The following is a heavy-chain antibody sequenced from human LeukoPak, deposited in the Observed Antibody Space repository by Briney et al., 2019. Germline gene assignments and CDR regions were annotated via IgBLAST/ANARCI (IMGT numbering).Heavy chain of an antibody. CDR3: ARIGEYSGYDPAEGYFDY. D-gene: IGHD5-12*01. CDR2: IDWDDDK. CDR1: GFSLSTSGMC. J-gene: IGHJ4*02. Sequence: ESGPTLVKPTQTLTLTCTFSGFSLSTSGMCVSWIRQPPGKALEWLARIDWDDDKYYSTSLKTRLTISKDTSKNQVVLTMTNMDPVDTATYYCARIGEYSGYDPAEGYFDYWGQGTLVTVSS. V-gene: IGHV2-70*11.